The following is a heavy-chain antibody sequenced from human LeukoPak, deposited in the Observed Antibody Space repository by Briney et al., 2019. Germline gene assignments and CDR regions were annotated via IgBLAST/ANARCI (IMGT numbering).Heavy chain of an antibody. CDR1: GYSFTSYW. V-gene: IGHV5-51*01. D-gene: IGHD2-2*02. Sequence: GESLKISCKGSGYSFTSYWIGWVRQMPGKGLEWMGIIYPGDSDTRYSPSFQGQVTISADKSISTAYLQWSSLKASDTAMYYCARLTDCSSTSCYTMDYWGQGTLVTVSS. CDR2: IYPGDSDT. CDR3: ARLTDCSSTSCYTMDY. J-gene: IGHJ4*02.